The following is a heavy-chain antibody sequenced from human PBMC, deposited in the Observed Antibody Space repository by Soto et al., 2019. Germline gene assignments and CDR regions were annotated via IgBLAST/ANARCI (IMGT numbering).Heavy chain of an antibody. CDR3: ARHLSESGYDLNY. CDR1: GGLITSDSYY. J-gene: IGHJ4*02. V-gene: IGHV4-39*01. CDR2: IYFSGST. D-gene: IGHD5-12*01. Sequence: SETLSLTCTVSGGLITSDSYYWARIRQPPGKGLEWIGSIYFSGSTYYNSALKSRLGISIDMSKNQFSLNLSSVTAADTAVYYCARHLSESGYDLNYWGQGTPVTVSS.